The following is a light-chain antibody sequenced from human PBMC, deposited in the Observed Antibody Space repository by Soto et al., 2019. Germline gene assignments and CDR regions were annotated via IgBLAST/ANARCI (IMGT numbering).Light chain of an antibody. CDR1: QSLSGW. V-gene: IGKV1-5*03. Sequence: DIQMTQSPSTLSASVGDRVTITCRASQSLSGWLAWYQQEPGKAPNLLIYMASTLASGVPSRFRGSGFGTEFTLTISSLQPDDVTTYYCQQYNSYWTFGQGTKVDI. CDR2: MAS. J-gene: IGKJ1*01. CDR3: QQYNSYWT.